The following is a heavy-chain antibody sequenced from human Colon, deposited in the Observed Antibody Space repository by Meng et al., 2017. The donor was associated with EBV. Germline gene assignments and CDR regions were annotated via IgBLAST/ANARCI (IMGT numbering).Heavy chain of an antibody. D-gene: IGHD1-26*01. V-gene: IGHV4-4*02. Sequence: VSPFGLPSLNWCFFVSFFSSHIRCPWLRQPPWRGLEWIGDIDDSGSTNYNPSLNSRISISLDKSKNHFSLKVNSVTAADTAVYYCARGKQDAWELLAYWGQGALVTVSS. CDR3: ARGKQDAWELLAY. CDR1: VSFFSSHIR. CDR2: IDDSGST. J-gene: IGHJ4*02.